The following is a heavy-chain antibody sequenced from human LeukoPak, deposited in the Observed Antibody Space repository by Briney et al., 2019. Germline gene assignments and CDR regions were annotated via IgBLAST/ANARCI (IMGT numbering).Heavy chain of an antibody. J-gene: IGHJ6*03. CDR2: ISYVGSNI. D-gene: IGHD6-6*01. CDR1: GFTFSIYA. Sequence: GGSLRLSRAASGFTFSIYAMHGVLKAPGKGLERVVVISYVGSNIYYADPVKGRFTIYRDNSKNTLYLQINSLIPEDTAVYYCASLKTVAANQGFGYYYMDVWGKGTTVTVSS. CDR3: ASLKTVAANQGFGYYYMDV. V-gene: IGHV3-30-3*01.